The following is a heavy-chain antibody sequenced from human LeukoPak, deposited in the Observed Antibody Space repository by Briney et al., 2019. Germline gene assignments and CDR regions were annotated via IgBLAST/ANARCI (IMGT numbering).Heavy chain of an antibody. CDR2: ISYDGSNK. CDR3: AKDIRSIAVAGNFDY. CDR1: GFTFSSYG. Sequence: GRSLRLSCAASGFTFSSYGMHWVRQAPGKGLEWVAVISYDGSNKYYADSVKGRFTISRDNSKNTLYLQMNSLRAEDTAVYYCAKDIRSIAVAGNFDYWGQGTLVTVSS. J-gene: IGHJ4*02. V-gene: IGHV3-30*18. D-gene: IGHD6-19*01.